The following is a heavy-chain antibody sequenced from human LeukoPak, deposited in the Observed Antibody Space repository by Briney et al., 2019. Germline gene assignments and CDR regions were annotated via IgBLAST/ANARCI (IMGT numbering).Heavy chain of an antibody. CDR1: GDRVSSNSAA. J-gene: IGHJ6*03. D-gene: IGHD6-13*01. CDR3: ARSSLRSSSWYPYYYYYMDV. CDR2: TYYRSKWYN. V-gene: IGHV6-1*01. Sequence: SQTLSLTCAISGDRVSSNSAAWNWIRQSPSRGLEWLGRTYYRSKWYNDYAVSVKSRITINPDTSKNQFSLQLNSVTPEDTAVYYCARSSLRSSSWYPYYYYYMDVWGKGTTVTVSS.